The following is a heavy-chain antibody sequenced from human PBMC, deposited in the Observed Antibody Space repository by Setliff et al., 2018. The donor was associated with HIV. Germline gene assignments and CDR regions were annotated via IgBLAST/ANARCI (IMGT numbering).Heavy chain of an antibody. D-gene: IGHD3-22*01. V-gene: IGHV3-13*01. Sequence: PGGSLRLSCAASGFTFSNYGMHWVRQAAGKGLDWVSVIGAAGDTYYPGSVKGRFTISRENAKNSLYLQMNSLRAGDTAVYYCARGGLYYDSSDKGDAFDIWGQGTMVTVSS. CDR2: IGAAGDT. CDR1: GFTFSNYG. CDR3: ARGGLYYDSSDKGDAFDI. J-gene: IGHJ3*02.